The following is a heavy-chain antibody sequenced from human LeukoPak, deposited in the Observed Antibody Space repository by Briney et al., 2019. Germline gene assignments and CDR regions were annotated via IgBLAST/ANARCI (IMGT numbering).Heavy chain of an antibody. D-gene: IGHD3-10*01. J-gene: IGHJ4*02. CDR2: IHTSGGT. V-gene: IGHV4-61*02. Sequence: SQTLSLTCTVSGGSITSGNYYWSWIRQPAGKGLEWIGRIHTSGGTNYNPSLKSRISISLDTSKNQFSLNLSSVTAADTAVYYCARVFGSIEYWGQGTLVTVSS. CDR1: GGSITSGNYY. CDR3: ARVFGSIEY.